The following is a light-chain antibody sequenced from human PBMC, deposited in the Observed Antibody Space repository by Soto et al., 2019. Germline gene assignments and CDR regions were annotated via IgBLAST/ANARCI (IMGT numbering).Light chain of an antibody. CDR2: AAS. CDR3: QQLNRYPAMYT. J-gene: IGKJ2*01. Sequence: DIQLTQSPSFLSASVGDRVTITCRASQGISSYLARYQQKPGKAPKLLIYAASTLQRGVPSRFSGSGAVTEFTLTISSLQTEDFATYYCQQLNRYPAMYTFGQGTKLEIK. CDR1: QGISSY. V-gene: IGKV1-9*01.